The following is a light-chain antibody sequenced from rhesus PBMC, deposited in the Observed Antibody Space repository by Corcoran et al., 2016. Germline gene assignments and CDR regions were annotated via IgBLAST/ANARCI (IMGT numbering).Light chain of an antibody. CDR1: ENVNNY. CDR2: KAS. CDR3: QHGYGTPRT. J-gene: IGKJ1*01. V-gene: IGKV1-74*01. Sequence: DIQMTQSPSSLSASVGDRVTITCRASENVNNYLNWYQQKPGKAPKLLIYKASTLQSGVPSRFSGSGSGTDYTFTISSLQPEDVATYYCQHGYGTPRTFGQRTKVEIK.